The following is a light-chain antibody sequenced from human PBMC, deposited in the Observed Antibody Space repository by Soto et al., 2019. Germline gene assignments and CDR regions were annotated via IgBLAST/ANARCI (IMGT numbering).Light chain of an antibody. CDR3: CSHAGGSSWV. J-gene: IGLJ3*02. CDR1: SGDVGAYDR. Sequence: QSALTKPRSVSGSPGQSVTISCTGTSGDVGAYDRVSWYQHHPTKAPKLIIYDVTTRPSGVPYRFSGSKSGSTASLTISGLQAEDEADYYCCSHAGGSSWVFGGGTKVTVL. CDR2: DVT. V-gene: IGLV2-11*01.